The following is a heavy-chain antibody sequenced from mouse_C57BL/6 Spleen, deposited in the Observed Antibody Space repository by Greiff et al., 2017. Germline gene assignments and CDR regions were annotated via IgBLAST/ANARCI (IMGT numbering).Heavy chain of an antibody. J-gene: IGHJ4*01. D-gene: IGHD2-4*01. CDR2: INPYNGDT. V-gene: IGHV1-20*01. CDR3: AREPFSDHDEGYYYAMDY. CDR1: GYSFTGYF. Sequence: VQLQQSGPELVKPGDSVKISCTASGYSFTGYFMNWVMQSHGKSLEWIGRINPYNGDTFYNQKFKGKATLTVDKSSSTAHMELRSLTSEDSAVYYCAREPFSDHDEGYYYAMDYWGQGTSVTVSS.